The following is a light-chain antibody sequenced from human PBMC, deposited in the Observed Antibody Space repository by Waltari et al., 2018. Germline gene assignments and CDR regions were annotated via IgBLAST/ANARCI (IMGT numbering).Light chain of an antibody. Sequence: DIQMTQSPSSLSASVGDRVTITCQASQDSINYLNWYQHKAGKAPKLLIYDASNLETGVPSRFSGRGSGTDFTLTINDLQPEDVATYDCQRYDGLLFYTFGQGTKLELK. CDR1: QDSINY. CDR2: DAS. V-gene: IGKV1-33*01. CDR3: QRYDGLLFYT. J-gene: IGKJ2*01.